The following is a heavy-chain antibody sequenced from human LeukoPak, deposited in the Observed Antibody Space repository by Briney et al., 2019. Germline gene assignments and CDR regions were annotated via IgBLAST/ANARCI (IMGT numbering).Heavy chain of an antibody. D-gene: IGHD1-26*01. V-gene: IGHV3-48*04. CDR3: ARDQWEPHRSPRRPFDY. J-gene: IGHJ4*02. CDR1: GFTFSSYS. CDR2: ISSSSSTI. Sequence: GGSLRLSCAASGFTFSSYSMNWVRQAPGKGLEWVSYISSSSSTIYYADSVKGRFTISRDNAKNSLYLQMNSLRAEDTAVYYCARDQWEPHRSPRRPFDYWGQGTLVTVSS.